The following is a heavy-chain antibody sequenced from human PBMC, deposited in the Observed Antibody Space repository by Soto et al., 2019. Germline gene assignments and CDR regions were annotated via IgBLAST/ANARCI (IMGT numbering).Heavy chain of an antibody. V-gene: IGHV3-23*01. J-gene: IGHJ4*02. CDR2: INGNGAYT. D-gene: IGHD1-1*01. CDR3: ATCHPGRWTV. Sequence: EVQLLESGGGLVQPGGSLRLSCAASGITFSTFSSYAMSWVRHAPGKGLEWVSGINGNGAYTYHVHSVKGRFTISSYKSENTAYLPINGLRAEDAAVYYCATCHPGRWTVWGPGTLVTVSS. CDR1: GITFSTFSSYA.